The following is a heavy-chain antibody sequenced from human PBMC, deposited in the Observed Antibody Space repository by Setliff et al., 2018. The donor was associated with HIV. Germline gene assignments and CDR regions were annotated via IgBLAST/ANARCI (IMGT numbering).Heavy chain of an antibody. V-gene: IGHV1-46*01. CDR1: GYTFTSYC. Sequence: GASVKVSCKASGYTFTSYCVHWVRQAPGQGFEWMGVINPSGGSTGYAEKFQGRVTMTRDTSANIVYLELSSLRSEDTAKYYCARNFGGSGWYYFDYWGQGTLVTVSS. D-gene: IGHD6-19*01. J-gene: IGHJ4*02. CDR2: INPSGGST. CDR3: ARNFGGSGWYYFDY.